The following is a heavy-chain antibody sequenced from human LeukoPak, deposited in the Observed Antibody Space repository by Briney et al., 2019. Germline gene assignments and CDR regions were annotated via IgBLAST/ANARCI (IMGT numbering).Heavy chain of an antibody. CDR3: ARRTLGWFDP. D-gene: IGHD2-2*01. V-gene: IGHV4-59*08. CDR2: IYYSGSA. Sequence: SETLSLTCTVSGGSIGSYYWSWIRQPPGKGLEWIGYIYYSGSANYNPSLKSRVTISVDTSKNQFSLKLSSVSAADTAVYYCARRTLGWFDPWGQGTLVTVSS. J-gene: IGHJ5*02. CDR1: GGSIGSYY.